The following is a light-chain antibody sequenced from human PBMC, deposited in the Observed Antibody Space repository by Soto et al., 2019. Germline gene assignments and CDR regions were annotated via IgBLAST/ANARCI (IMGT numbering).Light chain of an antibody. CDR2: EVR. CDR1: SSDFGGYNY. V-gene: IGLV2-14*01. CDR3: SSYTDTGTHVV. J-gene: IGLJ2*01. Sequence: QSALTQPASLSGSPGQSITISCTGTSSDFGGYNYVSWYQQHPGKAPKLMIYEVRNRPSGVSNRFSGSKSGTTASLTISGLQAEDEDACYCSSYTDTGTHVVFGGGTKVTVL.